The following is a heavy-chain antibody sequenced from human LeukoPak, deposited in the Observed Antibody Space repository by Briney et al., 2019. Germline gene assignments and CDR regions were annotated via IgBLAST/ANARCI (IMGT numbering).Heavy chain of an antibody. J-gene: IGHJ4*02. V-gene: IGHV1-2*02. Sequence: GASVKVSCKASGYTFTGYYMHWVRQAPGQGLEWMGWINPNSGGTNYAQKFQGRVTMTRDTSISTAYMELSRLRSDDTAVCYCARLSGGQWELYDYWGQGTLVTVSS. CDR1: GYTFTGYY. CDR3: ARLSGGQWELYDY. CDR2: INPNSGGT. D-gene: IGHD1-26*01.